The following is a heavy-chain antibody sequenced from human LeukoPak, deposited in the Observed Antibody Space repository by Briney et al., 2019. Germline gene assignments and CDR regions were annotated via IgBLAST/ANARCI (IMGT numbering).Heavy chain of an antibody. J-gene: IGHJ4*02. CDR1: GFPVNKYE. CDR2: IDAGATST. V-gene: IGHV3-48*03. Sequence: PGWSLRLSCAASGFPVNKYEMHWVRQAPGKGLEWVSYIDAGATSTNYADSVWGRFTLSRDNAQNSVHPQMNSLRDEDTAVYYCVRGRLLRSTKYFDYWGQGALVTVSS. D-gene: IGHD2-21*02. CDR3: VRGRLLRSTKYFDY.